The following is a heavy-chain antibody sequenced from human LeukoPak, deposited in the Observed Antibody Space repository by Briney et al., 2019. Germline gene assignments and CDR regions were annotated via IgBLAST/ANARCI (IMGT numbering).Heavy chain of an antibody. CDR1: GYTLTELS. CDR3: LVVALPYDAFDI. Sequence: ASVKVSCKVSGYTLTELSMHWVRQAPGKGLEWMGGFDPEDGETIYAQKFQGRVTMTEDTSTDTAYMELSSLRSDDTAVYYCLVVALPYDAFDIWGQGTMVTVSS. CDR2: FDPEDGET. D-gene: IGHD2-15*01. J-gene: IGHJ3*02. V-gene: IGHV1-24*01.